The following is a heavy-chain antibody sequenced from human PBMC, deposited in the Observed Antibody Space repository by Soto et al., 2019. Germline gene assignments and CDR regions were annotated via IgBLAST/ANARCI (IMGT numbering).Heavy chain of an antibody. V-gene: IGHV4-30-4*01. Sequence: SETLSLTCTVSGGSISSGDYYWSWIRQPPGKGLEWIGYIYYSGSTYYNSSLKSRVTISVDTSKNQFSLKLSSVTAADTAVYYCARVQGGYSGYGYYFDYWGQGTLVTAPQ. CDR1: GGSISSGDYY. CDR2: IYYSGST. D-gene: IGHD5-12*01. CDR3: ARVQGGYSGYGYYFDY. J-gene: IGHJ4*02.